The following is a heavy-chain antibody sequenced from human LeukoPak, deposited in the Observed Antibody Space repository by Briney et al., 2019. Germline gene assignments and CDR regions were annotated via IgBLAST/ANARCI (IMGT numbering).Heavy chain of an antibody. CDR1: GYTFTAYY. Sequence: ASVKVSCKASGYTFTAYYTHWVRQAPGQGLEWMGWINPNSGGTNYAQKFQGRVTMTRDTSISTAYMELSRLRSDDTAVYYCAIDYYDSSGYFLPYDYWGQGTMVTVSS. D-gene: IGHD3-22*01. CDR2: INPNSGGT. J-gene: IGHJ3*01. V-gene: IGHV1-2*02. CDR3: AIDYYDSSGYFLPYDY.